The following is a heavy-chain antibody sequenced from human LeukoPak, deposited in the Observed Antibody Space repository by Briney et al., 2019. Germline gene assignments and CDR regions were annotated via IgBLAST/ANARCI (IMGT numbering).Heavy chain of an antibody. Sequence: SVKVSCTASGGTFSSYAISWVRQAPGQGLEWMGGIIPIFGTANYAQKFQGRVTITADESTSTAYMELSSLRSEDTAVYYCASGSQQWLSYYYYYYGMDVWGQGTTVTVSS. CDR3: ASGSQQWLSYYYYYYGMDV. V-gene: IGHV1-69*13. CDR1: GGTFSSYA. J-gene: IGHJ6*02. CDR2: IIPIFGTA. D-gene: IGHD6-19*01.